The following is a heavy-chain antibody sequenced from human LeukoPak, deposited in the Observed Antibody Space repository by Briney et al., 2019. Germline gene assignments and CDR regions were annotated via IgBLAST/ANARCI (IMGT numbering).Heavy chain of an antibody. J-gene: IGHJ4*02. CDR1: GYTFTSYG. V-gene: IGHV1-18*01. D-gene: IGHD6-6*01. Sequence: ASVKVSCKASGYTFTSYGISWVRQAPGQGLEWMGWISAYNGNTNYAQKLQGRVTMTTDTSTSTAYMELRSLRSDDTAVYYCARRGLYSSSSVKGDCWGQGTLVTVSS. CDR3: ARRGLYSSSSVKGDC. CDR2: ISAYNGNT.